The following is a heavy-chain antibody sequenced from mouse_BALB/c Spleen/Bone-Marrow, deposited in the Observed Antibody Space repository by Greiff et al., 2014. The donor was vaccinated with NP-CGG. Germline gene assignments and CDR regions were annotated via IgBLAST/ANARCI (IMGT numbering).Heavy chain of an antibody. Sequence: VHVKQSGAELVKPGASVKLSCTASGFNIKDTYMHWVKQRPEQGLEWIGRIDPADGNTKYDPKFQGKATITADTSSNPAYLQLSSLTSEDTAVYYCAAYYYGSSQFAYWGQGTLVTVSA. CDR2: IDPADGNT. J-gene: IGHJ3*01. D-gene: IGHD1-1*01. V-gene: IGHV14-3*02. CDR1: GFNIKDTY. CDR3: AAYYYGSSQFAY.